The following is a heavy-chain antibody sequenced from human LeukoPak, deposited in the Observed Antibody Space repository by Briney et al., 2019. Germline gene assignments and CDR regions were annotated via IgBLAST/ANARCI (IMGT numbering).Heavy chain of an antibody. CDR3: ARTRRRLELDY. CDR1: GGSISSGGYY. V-gene: IGHV4-30-2*01. J-gene: IGHJ4*02. CDR2: IYHSGST. D-gene: IGHD1-1*01. Sequence: SETLSLTCTVSGGSISSGGYYWSWIRQPPGKGLEWIGYIYHSGSTYYNPSLKSRVTISVDRSKNQFSLKLSSVTAADTAVYYCARTRRRLELDYWGQETLVTVSS.